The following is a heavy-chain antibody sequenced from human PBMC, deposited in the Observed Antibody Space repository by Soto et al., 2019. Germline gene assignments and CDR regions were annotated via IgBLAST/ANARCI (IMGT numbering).Heavy chain of an antibody. V-gene: IGHV4-39*01. D-gene: IGHD3-3*01. J-gene: IGHJ6*02. Sequence: SETLSLTCTVSGGSISSSSYYWGWIRQPPGKGLEWIGSIYYSGSTYYNPSLKSRVTISVDTSKNQFSLKLSSVTAADTAVYYCARHVSHYDFWSGYYNYYGMDVWGQGTTVT. CDR3: ARHVSHYDFWSGYYNYYGMDV. CDR2: IYYSGST. CDR1: GGSISSSSYY.